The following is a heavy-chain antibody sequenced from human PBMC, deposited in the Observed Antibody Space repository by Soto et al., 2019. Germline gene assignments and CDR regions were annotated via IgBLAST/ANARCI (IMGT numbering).Heavy chain of an antibody. Sequence: ETLSLTCSVSGASISSYYWSWFRQAPGKGLEYIGYIHNGERTNYNPSLESRVTISADTSKNQFSLRLSSVTAADTAMYYCSYGDSPGPIDHWGQGTLVTVSS. D-gene: IGHD4-17*01. CDR1: GASISSYY. CDR3: SYGDSPGPIDH. J-gene: IGHJ4*02. CDR2: IHNGERT. V-gene: IGHV4-59*01.